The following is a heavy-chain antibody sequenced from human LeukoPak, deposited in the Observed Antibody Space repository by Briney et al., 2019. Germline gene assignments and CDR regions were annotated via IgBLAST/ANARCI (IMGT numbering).Heavy chain of an antibody. D-gene: IGHD1-26*01. CDR2: ISRSEST. Sequence: SETLSLTCAVSGGSVSSDIWWCWVRQPPGRGLEWIGDISRSESTTYNPSLKSRVTISVDKSKNQFSLKLSSVTAADTAVYYCATTTIRLGYWGQGTLVTVSS. CDR1: GGSVSSDIW. J-gene: IGHJ4*02. V-gene: IGHV4-4*02. CDR3: ATTTIRLGY.